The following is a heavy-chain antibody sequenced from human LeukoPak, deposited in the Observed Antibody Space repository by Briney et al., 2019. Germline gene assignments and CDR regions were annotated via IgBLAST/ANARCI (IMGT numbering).Heavy chain of an antibody. V-gene: IGHV3-53*01. CDR1: GFTVSSNY. Sequence: GGSLRLSCAASGFTVSSNYMSWVRQAPGKGLEWVSVIYSGGGTYYADSVKGRFTISRDNSKNTLYLQMNSLRAEDTAVYYCAKKGLAVAAYYFDYWGQGTLVTVSS. CDR3: AKKGLAVAAYYFDY. D-gene: IGHD6-19*01. J-gene: IGHJ4*02. CDR2: IYSGGGT.